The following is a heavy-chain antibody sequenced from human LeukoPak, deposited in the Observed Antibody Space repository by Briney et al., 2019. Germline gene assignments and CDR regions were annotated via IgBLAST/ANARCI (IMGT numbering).Heavy chain of an antibody. J-gene: IGHJ5*02. CDR1: GGSISSYY. V-gene: IGHV4-4*07. D-gene: IGHD6-13*01. CDR2: IYTSGST. CDR3: ARDGSSSWYRDWFDP. Sequence: KPSETLSLTCTVSGGSISSYYWSWIRQPPGKGLEWIGRIYTSGSTNYNPSLKSRVTMSVDTSKNQFSLKLSSVTAADTAVYYCARDGSSSWYRDWFDPWGQGTLVTVSS.